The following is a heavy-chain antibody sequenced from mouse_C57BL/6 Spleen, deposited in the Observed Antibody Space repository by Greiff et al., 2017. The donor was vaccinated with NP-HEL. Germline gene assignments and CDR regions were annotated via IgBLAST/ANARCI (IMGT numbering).Heavy chain of an antibody. Sequence: QVQLQQPGAELVMPGASVKLSCKASGYTFTSYWMHWVKQRPGQGLEWIGEIDPSDSYTNYNQKFKGKSTLTVDKSSSTAYMQLSSLTSEDSAVYYGAIGSSSYFDVWGTGTTVTVSS. CDR2: IDPSDSYT. CDR1: GYTFTSYW. D-gene: IGHD1-1*01. CDR3: AIGSSSYFDV. V-gene: IGHV1-69*01. J-gene: IGHJ1*03.